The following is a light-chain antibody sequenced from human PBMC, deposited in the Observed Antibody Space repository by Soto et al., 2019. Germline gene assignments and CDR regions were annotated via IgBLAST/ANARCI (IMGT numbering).Light chain of an antibody. Sequence: EIVLTQSPGTLSLSPGERATLSCRASQSVSSRSLAWYQQKPGQAPRLLIYGASNRATGIPDRFSGSGSGTDFTLTISRLEPEDFAVYYCQQHNNWITFGQGTRLEIK. V-gene: IGKV3D-20*02. CDR2: GAS. CDR3: QQHNNWIT. CDR1: QSVSSRS. J-gene: IGKJ5*01.